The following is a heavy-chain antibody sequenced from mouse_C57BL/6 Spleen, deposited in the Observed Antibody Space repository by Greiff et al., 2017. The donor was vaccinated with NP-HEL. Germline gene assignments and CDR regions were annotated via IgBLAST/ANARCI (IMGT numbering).Heavy chain of an antibody. CDR1: GYTFTSYG. D-gene: IGHD1-1*01. CDR2: IYPRSGNT. J-gene: IGHJ1*03. Sequence: QVQLKESGAELARPGASVQLSCKASGYTFTSYGISWVKQRTGQGLEWIGEIYPRSGNTYYNEKFKGKATLTADKSSSTAYMELRSLTSEDTAVYFCARETVAWYFDVWGTGTTVTVSS. CDR3: ARETVAWYFDV. V-gene: IGHV1-81*01.